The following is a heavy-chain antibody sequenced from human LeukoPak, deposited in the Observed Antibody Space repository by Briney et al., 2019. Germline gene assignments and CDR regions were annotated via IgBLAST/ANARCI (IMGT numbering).Heavy chain of an antibody. Sequence: GGSLRLSCAASGFTFSSYGMDWVRQAPGKGLEWEAVISYDGSNKYYADSVKGRFTISRDNSKNTLYLQMNSLRAEDTAVYYCARVWGSYRFTFDYWGQGTLVTVSS. CDR2: ISYDGSNK. CDR3: ARVWGSYRFTFDY. V-gene: IGHV3-30*03. D-gene: IGHD3-16*02. J-gene: IGHJ4*02. CDR1: GFTFSSYG.